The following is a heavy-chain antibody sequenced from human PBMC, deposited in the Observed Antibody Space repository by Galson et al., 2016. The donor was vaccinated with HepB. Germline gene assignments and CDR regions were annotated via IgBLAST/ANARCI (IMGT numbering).Heavy chain of an antibody. CDR3: ARGGLEPVDY. V-gene: IGHV3-74*01. J-gene: IGHJ4*02. D-gene: IGHD1-1*01. CDR2: INPGASTI. Sequence: SLRLSCAASGFSLSVYWMHWVRQAPGGGLVWVSRINPGASTINYGDSVRGRFTISRDNAKSTLYLQMNNLRVEDTAVYYCARGGLEPVDYWGQGTLVTVSS. CDR1: GFSLSVYW.